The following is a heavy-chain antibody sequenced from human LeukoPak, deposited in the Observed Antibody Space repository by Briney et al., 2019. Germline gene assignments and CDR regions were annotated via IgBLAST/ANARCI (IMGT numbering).Heavy chain of an antibody. CDR2: IHHSGST. CDR3: ARSRGWLQSHPLGY. CDR1: GGSISSGSYY. D-gene: IGHD5-24*01. Sequence: SQTLSLTCTVSGGSISSGSYYCSWIRQTPGKGLEWIGEIHHSGSTNYNPSLKSRVTISVDTSKNQFSLKLSSVTAADTAVYYCARSRGWLQSHPLGYWGQGTLVTVSS. V-gene: IGHV4-30-2*01. J-gene: IGHJ4*02.